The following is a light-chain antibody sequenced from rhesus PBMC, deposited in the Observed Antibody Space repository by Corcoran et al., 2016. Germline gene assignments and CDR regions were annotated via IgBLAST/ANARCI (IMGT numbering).Light chain of an antibody. Sequence: DIQMTQSPSSLSASVGDTVTITCRASQGISGYLNWFQQKPGKAPKLLIYDASSCESGVPSRFSGSGYWTDFTITISSLQPEDFAAYYCLQHNSYPYSFGQGTKVEIK. CDR3: LQHNSYPYS. J-gene: IGKJ2*01. V-gene: IGKV1-28*03. CDR1: QGISGY. CDR2: DAS.